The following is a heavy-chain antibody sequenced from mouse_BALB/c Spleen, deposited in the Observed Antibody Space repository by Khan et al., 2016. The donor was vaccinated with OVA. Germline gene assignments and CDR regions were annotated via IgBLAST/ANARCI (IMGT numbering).Heavy chain of an antibody. CDR2: ISGDSNTI. CDR3: ATSYFYGYCFDY. Sequence: EVQLVESGGGLVQPGGSRKLSCAASGFTFNSYGMHWVRQAPEKGLEWVAYISGDSNTIYYTDTVKGRFTISRDNPKNTLFLQMTSLMSEDTAMYYCATSYFYGYCFDYWGPGTTLTGS. CDR1: GFTFNSYG. V-gene: IGHV5-17*02. D-gene: IGHD1-1*01. J-gene: IGHJ2*01.